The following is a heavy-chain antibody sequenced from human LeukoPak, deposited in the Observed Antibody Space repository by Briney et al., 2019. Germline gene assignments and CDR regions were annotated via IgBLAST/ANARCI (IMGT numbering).Heavy chain of an antibody. V-gene: IGHV1-69*05. CDR2: IIPIFGTA. D-gene: IGHD6-13*01. CDR1: GGTFSSYA. Sequence: EASVKVSCKASGGTFSSYAISWVRQAPGQGLEWMGRIIPIFGTANYAQKFQGRVTITTDESTSTAYMELSSLRSEDTAVYYCASQAAAGTTGGDYWGQGTLVTVSS. J-gene: IGHJ4*02. CDR3: ASQAAAGTTGGDY.